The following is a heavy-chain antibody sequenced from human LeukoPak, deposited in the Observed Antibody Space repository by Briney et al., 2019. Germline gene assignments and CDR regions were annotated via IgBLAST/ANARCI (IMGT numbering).Heavy chain of an antibody. CDR1: GFTFSSYG. J-gene: IGHJ4*02. Sequence: PGGSLRLSCAASGFTFSSYGMHWVRQAPGKGLEWEAVIWYDGSNKYYADSVKGRFTISRDNSKNTLYLQMNSLRAEDTAVYYCARDHRMVRGVIITWPPDYWGQGTLVTVSS. D-gene: IGHD3-10*01. CDR3: ARDHRMVRGVIITWPPDY. V-gene: IGHV3-33*01. CDR2: IWYDGSNK.